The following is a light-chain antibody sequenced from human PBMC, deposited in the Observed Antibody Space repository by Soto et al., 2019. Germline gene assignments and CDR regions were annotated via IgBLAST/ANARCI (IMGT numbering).Light chain of an antibody. CDR3: QQHLGRHT. CDR2: GAS. Sequence: IVMTQSPATLSVSPGERATLSCRASQNVGNNLVWYQQKPGQAPRLLIYGASTRAAGIPARFIGSGSGTDFTLTISSLEPEDSAVYYCQQHLGRHTFGQGTKVDIK. V-gene: IGKV3D-15*01. J-gene: IGKJ1*01. CDR1: QNVGNN.